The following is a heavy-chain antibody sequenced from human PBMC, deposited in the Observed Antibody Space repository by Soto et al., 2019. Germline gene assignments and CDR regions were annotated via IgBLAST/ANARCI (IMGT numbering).Heavy chain of an antibody. CDR1: SYTFASYG. CDR3: ARVIAAAADFDY. J-gene: IGHJ4*02. CDR2: ISAYNGNT. D-gene: IGHD6-13*01. Sequence: QVQLVQSGAEVKKPGASVKVSCKASSYTFASYGISWVRQAPGQGLEWMGWISAYNGNTNYAQKLQGRVTMTTDTSTSTADMELRSLRSDDTAGYYCARVIAAAADFDYWGQGTRVTVSS. V-gene: IGHV1-18*01.